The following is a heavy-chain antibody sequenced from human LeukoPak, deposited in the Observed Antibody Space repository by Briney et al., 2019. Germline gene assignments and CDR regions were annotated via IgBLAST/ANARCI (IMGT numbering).Heavy chain of an antibody. CDR2: GDYSGGT. D-gene: IGHD3-10*01. J-gene: IGHJ4*02. CDR3: ASIYWFGELSYYFDY. Sequence: SETLSLTCTVSGDSFSSVTDYWAWIRQPPGKGLEWIASGDYSGGTYYNPSLESRVAISADMSKDQFSLKLSSVTAADTAVYYCASIYWFGELSYYFDYWGQGTLFTVSS. V-gene: IGHV4-39*07. CDR1: GDSFSSVTDY.